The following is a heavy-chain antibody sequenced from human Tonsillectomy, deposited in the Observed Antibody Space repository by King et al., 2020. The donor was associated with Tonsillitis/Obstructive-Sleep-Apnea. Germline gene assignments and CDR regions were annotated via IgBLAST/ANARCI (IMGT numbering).Heavy chain of an antibody. Sequence: VQLVESGGGVVQPGRSLRLSCAASGFTFSGYGMHWVRQAPGKGLEWVAVISYDGSDKYYADSVNGRFTISRDNSKNTLYLQMNSLRPADAAVYYCAKDETYRYYDFWSGYYPTIDYWGQGTLVTVSS. D-gene: IGHD3-3*01. CDR2: ISYDGSDK. J-gene: IGHJ4*02. V-gene: IGHV3-30*18. CDR3: AKDETYRYYDFWSGYYPTIDY. CDR1: GFTFSGYG.